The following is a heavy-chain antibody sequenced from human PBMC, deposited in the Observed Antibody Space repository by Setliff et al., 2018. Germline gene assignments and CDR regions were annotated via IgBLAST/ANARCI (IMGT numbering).Heavy chain of an antibody. CDR2: INAGNANT. Sequence: ASVKVSCKASGYTFTSYAMHWVSQAPGQRLEWMGWINAGNANTKYSPEFQGRVTITRDTSASTAYMELSSLRSEDMAVYYCARADCSGGSCYREFDYWGQGTLVTVSS. J-gene: IGHJ4*02. D-gene: IGHD2-15*01. V-gene: IGHV1-3*03. CDR3: ARADCSGGSCYREFDY. CDR1: GYTFTSYA.